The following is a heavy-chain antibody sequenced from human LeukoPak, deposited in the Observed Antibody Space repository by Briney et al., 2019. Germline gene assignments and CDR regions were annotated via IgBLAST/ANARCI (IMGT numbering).Heavy chain of an antibody. CDR2: IYHSGST. CDR1: GGSISSGGYS. D-gene: IGHD5-12*01. J-gene: IGHJ2*01. CDR3: ARVYSGYEWGWYFDL. Sequence: SETLSLTCAVSGGSISSGGYSWSWIRQPPGKGLEWIGYIYHSGSTYYNPSLKSRVTISVDRSKNQFSLELSSVTAADTAVYYCARVYSGYEWGWYFDLWGQGTLVIVSS. V-gene: IGHV4-30-2*01.